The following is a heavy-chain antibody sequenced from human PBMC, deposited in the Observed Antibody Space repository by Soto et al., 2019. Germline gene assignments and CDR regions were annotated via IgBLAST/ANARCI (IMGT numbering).Heavy chain of an antibody. V-gene: IGHV3-7*01. CDR1: GFTFSSYW. CDR2: IKQDGSEK. D-gene: IGHD3-3*01. CDR3: ARPLLYDFWSGYYAPFRF. J-gene: IGHJ4*02. Sequence: GGSLRLSCAASGFTFSSYWMSWVRQAPGKGLEWVANIKQDGSEKYYVDSVKGRFTISRDNAKNSLYLQMNSLRAEDTAVYYCARPLLYDFWSGYYAPFRFGGQGTLVTVSS.